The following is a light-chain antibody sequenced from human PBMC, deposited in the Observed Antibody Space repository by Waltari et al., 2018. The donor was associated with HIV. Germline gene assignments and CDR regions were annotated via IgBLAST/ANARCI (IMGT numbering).Light chain of an antibody. CDR1: ALPTQY. Sequence: SSELTQPPSVSVSPGQTVRITCSGDALPTQYTSWYQHKPGQPPGLVMYKDTQRSSGTPERFSGSSSGTTVTLTITAVRAEDEAYYYCQSGDNKLTSVFFGGGTRLTVL. V-gene: IGLV3-25*03. CDR2: KDT. CDR3: QSGDNKLTSVF. J-gene: IGLJ2*01.